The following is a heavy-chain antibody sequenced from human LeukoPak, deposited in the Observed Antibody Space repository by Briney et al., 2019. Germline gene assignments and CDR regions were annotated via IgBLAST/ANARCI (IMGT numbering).Heavy chain of an antibody. V-gene: IGHV4-59*01. CDR3: ATLGDFDY. J-gene: IGHJ4*02. D-gene: IGHD1-26*01. Sequence: SETLSLICSVSAGPIRNYYWSWIRQPPGKGLEWIGFIYYGGSTSYNPSLKSRVTMSLDTSNNQFSLKLNSVTAADTAVYYCATLGDFDYWGQGTLVTVSS. CDR2: IYYGGST. CDR1: AGPIRNYY.